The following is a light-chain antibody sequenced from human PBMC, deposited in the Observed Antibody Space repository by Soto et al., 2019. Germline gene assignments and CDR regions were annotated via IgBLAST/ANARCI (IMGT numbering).Light chain of an antibody. CDR2: GGS. J-gene: IGKJ1*01. CDR1: QSVSSRY. V-gene: IGKV3-20*01. CDR3: QQYGISPRT. Sequence: VLTQSPGTLSLSPGERATLSCRASQSVSSRYFAWYQQKPGQAPRLLIYGGSSRATGIPDRFSGSGSGTDFTLTISRLEPEDFAVYYCQQYGISPRTFGQGTKVEIK.